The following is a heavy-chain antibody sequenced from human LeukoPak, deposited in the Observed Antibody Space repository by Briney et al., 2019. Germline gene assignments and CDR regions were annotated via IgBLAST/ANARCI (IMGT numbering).Heavy chain of an antibody. V-gene: IGHV3-7*03. CDR3: TRQLGELLSGTLYYYYLDV. CDR2: IKQDGSEK. Sequence: GGSLRLSCAASGFTLSSYWMSWVRQAPGKGLEWVANIKQDGSEKYYVDSVKGRFTISRDNVKNSLYLQMNSLRAEDTAVYYCTRQLGELLSGTLYYYYLDVWGKGTTVTVSS. CDR1: GFTLSSYW. J-gene: IGHJ6*03. D-gene: IGHD3-10*01.